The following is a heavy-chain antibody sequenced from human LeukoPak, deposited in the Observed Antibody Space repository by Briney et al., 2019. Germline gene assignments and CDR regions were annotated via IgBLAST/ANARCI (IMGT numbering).Heavy chain of an antibody. D-gene: IGHD3-16*01. Sequence: ASVKVSCKASGGTLSSYAISWVRQAPGQGLEWMGGIIPIFGTANYAQKFQGRVRITADESTSTAYMELSSLRSEDTAVYYCARERDLRFVGEGRTHDAFDIWGQGTMVTVSS. J-gene: IGHJ3*02. CDR2: IIPIFGTA. CDR3: ARERDLRFVGEGRTHDAFDI. CDR1: GGTLSSYA. V-gene: IGHV1-69*13.